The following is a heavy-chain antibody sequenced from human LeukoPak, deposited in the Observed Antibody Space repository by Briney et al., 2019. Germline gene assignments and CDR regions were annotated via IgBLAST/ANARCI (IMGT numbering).Heavy chain of an antibody. CDR3: ARGAYYYDSSGLNYYYYGMDV. CDR2: MNPNSGNT. CDR1: GYTFTSYD. D-gene: IGHD3-22*01. V-gene: IGHV1-8*01. J-gene: IGHJ6*02. Sequence: GASVKVSCKASGYTFTSYDINWVRQATGQGLEWMGWMNPNSGNTGYAQKFQGRVTMTTDTSTSTAYMELRSLRSDDTAVYYCARGAYYYDSSGLNYYYYGMDVWGQGTTVTVSS.